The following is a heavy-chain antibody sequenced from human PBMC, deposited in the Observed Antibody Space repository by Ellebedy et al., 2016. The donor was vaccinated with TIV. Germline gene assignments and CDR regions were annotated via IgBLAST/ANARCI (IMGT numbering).Heavy chain of an antibody. CDR2: ISNSDTI. Sequence: PGGSLRLSCAASGFTFSSYSMNWLRQAPGKGLEWVSYISNSDTIYYADSVRGRFTISRDKAKKSVYLQMNSLRVEDTAVYYCAREYYYGMDVWGQGTTVTVSS. CDR1: GFTFSSYS. V-gene: IGHV3-48*01. J-gene: IGHJ6*02. CDR3: AREYYYGMDV.